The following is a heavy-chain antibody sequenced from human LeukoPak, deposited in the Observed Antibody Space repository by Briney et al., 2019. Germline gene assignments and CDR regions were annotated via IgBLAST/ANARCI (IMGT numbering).Heavy chain of an antibody. CDR3: ARVHQYYYDSSGYRVDI. Sequence: SETLSLTCAVYGGSFSGYYWSWIRQPPGKGLEWIGEINHSGSTNYNPSLKSRVTISVDTSKDQFSLKLSSVTAADTAAYYCARVHQYYYDSSGYRVDIWGQGTMVTVSS. V-gene: IGHV4-34*01. J-gene: IGHJ3*02. D-gene: IGHD3-22*01. CDR1: GGSFSGYY. CDR2: INHSGST.